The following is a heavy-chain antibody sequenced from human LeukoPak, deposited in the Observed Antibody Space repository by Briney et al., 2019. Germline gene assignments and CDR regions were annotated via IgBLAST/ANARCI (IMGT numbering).Heavy chain of an antibody. V-gene: IGHV1-46*01. J-gene: IGHJ4*02. CDR3: ARIQLWSFPL. CDR2: INPSGGST. D-gene: IGHD5-18*01. Sequence: GASVKVSCKASGYTFTSYYMHWVRQVPGQGLEWMGIINPSGGSTSYAQKFQGRVTMTRDTSTSTVYMELSRLRSDDTAVYYCARIQLWSFPLWGQGTLVTVSS. CDR1: GYTFTSYY.